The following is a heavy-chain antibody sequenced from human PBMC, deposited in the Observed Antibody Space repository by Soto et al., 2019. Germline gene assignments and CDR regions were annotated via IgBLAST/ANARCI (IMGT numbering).Heavy chain of an antibody. J-gene: IGHJ4*02. CDR1: GFTFSSYG. D-gene: IGHD3-3*01. CDR3: AKAVGYDFWSGYYRSNQDYFSY. Sequence: GGSLRLSCAASGFTFSSYGMHWVRQAPGKGLEWVAVISYDGSNKYYADSVKGRFTISRDNSKNTLYLQMNSLRAEDTAVYYCAKAVGYDFWSGYYRSNQDYFSYCGQGTLDTVSS. CDR2: ISYDGSNK. V-gene: IGHV3-30*18.